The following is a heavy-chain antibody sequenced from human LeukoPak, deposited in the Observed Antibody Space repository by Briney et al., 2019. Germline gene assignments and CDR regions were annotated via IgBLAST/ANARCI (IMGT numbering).Heavy chain of an antibody. J-gene: IGHJ4*02. D-gene: IGHD5-18*01. CDR2: ISGSGGST. V-gene: IGHV3-23*01. Sequence: GGTLRLSCAASGFTFSNSALSWVRQAPGKGLEWVSDISGSGGSTYYADSVKGRFTISRDNSKNTLYLQMNSLRAEDTAVYYCAKRIQSAMATGYWGQGTLVTVSS. CDR1: GFTFSNSA. CDR3: AKRIQSAMATGY.